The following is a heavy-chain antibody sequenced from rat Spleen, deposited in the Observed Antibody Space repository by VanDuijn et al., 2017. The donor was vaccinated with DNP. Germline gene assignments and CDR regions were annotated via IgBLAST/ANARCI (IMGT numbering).Heavy chain of an antibody. CDR3: VRWNSGHFDY. V-gene: IGHV5-27*01. CDR2: ISTSGGST. Sequence: EVQLVESGGGLVQPGRSLKLSCAASGFTFSDYYMAWVRQAPTKGLEWVAYISTSGGSTYYRDSVKGRFTVSRDNARSSLYLQIDSLRSEDTATYYCVRWNSGHFDYWGQGVMVTVSS. CDR1: GFTFSDYY. J-gene: IGHJ2*01. D-gene: IGHD4-3*01.